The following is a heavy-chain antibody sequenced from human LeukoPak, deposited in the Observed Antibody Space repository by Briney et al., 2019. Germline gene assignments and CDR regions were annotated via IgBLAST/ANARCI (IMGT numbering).Heavy chain of an antibody. CDR1: GFTFSSYA. D-gene: IGHD6-19*01. J-gene: IGHJ4*02. Sequence: GGSLRLSCAASGFTFSSYALTWVRQAPGKGLEWVSVIGRSGDIYYADSVKGRFTISRDNSKNTLYLQMNSLRAEDTAVYYCAKAAVAGSPFDYWGQGTLVTVSS. CDR2: IGRSGDI. CDR3: AKAAVAGSPFDY. V-gene: IGHV3-23*01.